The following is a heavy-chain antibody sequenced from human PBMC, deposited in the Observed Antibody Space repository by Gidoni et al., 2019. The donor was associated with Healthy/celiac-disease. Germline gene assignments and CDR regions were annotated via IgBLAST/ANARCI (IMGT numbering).Heavy chain of an antibody. CDR2: ISSSSNYI. CDR3: ARDLRGGYSVYDFSY. J-gene: IGHJ4*02. Sequence: EVQLVESGVGLVKPGGSLRRSCTASGFTFNSYTMNWVRQAPGKGLEWVSSISSSSNYIYYADSVKGRFTISRDNAKNSLYLQMNSLRAEDTAVYYCARDLRGGYSVYDFSYWGQGTLVTVSS. CDR1: GFTFNSYT. D-gene: IGHD5-12*01. V-gene: IGHV3-21*01.